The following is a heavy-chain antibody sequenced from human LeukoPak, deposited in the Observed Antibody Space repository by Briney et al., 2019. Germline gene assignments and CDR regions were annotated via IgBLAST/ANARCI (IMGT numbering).Heavy chain of an antibody. CDR2: IIPIFGTA. CDR3: ARERYYDSSGYSPDAFDI. V-gene: IGHV1-69*05. J-gene: IGHJ3*02. D-gene: IGHD3-22*01. Sequence: GASVKVSCKASGGTFSSYAISWVRQAPGQGLEWMGRIIPIFGTANYAQKFQGRVTITTDESTSTAYMELSSLRSEDTAVYYCARERYYDSSGYSPDAFDIWGQGTMATVSS. CDR1: GGTFSSYA.